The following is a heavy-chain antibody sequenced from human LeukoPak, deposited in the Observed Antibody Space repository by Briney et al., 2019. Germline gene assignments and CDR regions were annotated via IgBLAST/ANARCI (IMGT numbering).Heavy chain of an antibody. CDR3: ARSGCVGQWLVRNYFDY. J-gene: IGHJ4*02. V-gene: IGHV1-69*13. Sequence: GASVKVSCKASGGTFSSYAISWVRQAPGQGLEWMGGIIPIFGTANYAQKFQGRVTITADESTSTAYMELSSLRSEDTAVYYCARSGCVGQWLVRNYFDYWGQGTLVTVSS. CDR2: IIPIFGTA. CDR1: GGTFSSYA. D-gene: IGHD6-19*01.